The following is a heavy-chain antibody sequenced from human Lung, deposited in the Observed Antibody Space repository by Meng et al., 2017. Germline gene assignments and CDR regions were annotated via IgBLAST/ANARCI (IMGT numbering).Heavy chain of an antibody. D-gene: IGHD4-11*01. CDR1: GGSFSDYY. V-gene: IGHV4-34*01. CDR3: ARGPTTMAHDFDY. CDR2: INHSGST. J-gene: IGHJ4*02. Sequence: VQLKQWVAGLLRPPEHLSLTCVVSGGSFSDYYWSWIRQPPGKGLEWIGEINHSGSTNYNPSLESRATISVDTSQNNLSLKLSSVTAADSAVYYCARGPTTMAHDFDYWGQGTLVTVFS.